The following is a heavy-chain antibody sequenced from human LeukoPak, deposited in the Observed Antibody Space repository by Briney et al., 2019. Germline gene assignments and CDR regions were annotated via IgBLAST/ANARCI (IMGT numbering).Heavy chain of an antibody. CDR3: ARDDRYSGYDYDY. J-gene: IGHJ4*02. V-gene: IGHV1-18*01. Sequence: GASAKVSCKASGFTFTNYNICWVRQAPGQGLEWMGWVSAYNGHTNYAQKLQGRVTMTTDTSTSTAYMELRSLRSDDTAVYYCARDDRYSGYDYDYWGQGTLVTVSS. CDR2: VSAYNGHT. CDR1: GFTFTNYN. D-gene: IGHD5-12*01.